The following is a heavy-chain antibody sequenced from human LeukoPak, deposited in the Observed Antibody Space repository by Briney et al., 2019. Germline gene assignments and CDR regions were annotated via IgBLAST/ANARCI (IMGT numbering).Heavy chain of an antibody. CDR1: GYTFTGHY. D-gene: IGHD6-13*01. Sequence: ASVKVSCKASGYTFTGHYMHWVRQAPGQGLEWMGWINPNNGGTNYAQKFQGRVTMTRDTSIRTAYMELSRLRSDDTAVYYCAKVSGKNIAADHYFDYWGQGTLVTVSS. CDR3: AKVSGKNIAADHYFDY. J-gene: IGHJ4*02. V-gene: IGHV1-2*02. CDR2: INPNNGGT.